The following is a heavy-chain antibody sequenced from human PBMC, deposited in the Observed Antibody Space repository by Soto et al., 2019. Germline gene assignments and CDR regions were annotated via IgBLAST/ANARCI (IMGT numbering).Heavy chain of an antibody. CDR1: GFTFSSYS. CDR3: ARGYCTRTNCYGGLDWFAP. J-gene: IGHJ5*02. V-gene: IGHV3-21*01. D-gene: IGHD2-2*01. CDR2: IGSSSNYI. Sequence: GGSLRLSCAASGFTFSSYSMNWVRQAPGKGLEWVSSIGSSSNYIYYVDSVKGRFTISRDNAKDSLYLQMNSLRAEDTAVYYCARGYCTRTNCYGGLDWFAPWGQGTLVTVSS.